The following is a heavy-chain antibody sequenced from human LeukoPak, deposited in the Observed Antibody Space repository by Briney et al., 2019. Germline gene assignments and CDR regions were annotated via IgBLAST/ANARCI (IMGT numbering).Heavy chain of an antibody. D-gene: IGHD3-10*01. CDR1: GYTVTSYD. CDR2: MNPNSGNT. Sequence: ASVKVSCKASGYTVTSYDINWVRQATGQGLEWMGWMNPNSGNTGYAQKFQGRITMTRNTSISTAYMELSSLRSEDTAVYYCARRSRYYGSGTNWFDPWGQGTLVTVSS. J-gene: IGHJ5*02. V-gene: IGHV1-8*01. CDR3: ARRSRYYGSGTNWFDP.